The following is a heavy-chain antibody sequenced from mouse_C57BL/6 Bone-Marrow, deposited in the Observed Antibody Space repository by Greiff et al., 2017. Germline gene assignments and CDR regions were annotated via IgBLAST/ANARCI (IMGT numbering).Heavy chain of an antibody. J-gene: IGHJ2*01. Sequence: QVQLKESGAELARPGASVKLSCKASGYTFTSYGISWVKQRTGQGLEWIGEIYPRSGNTYYNEKFKGKATLTADKSSSTAYMELRSLTSEDSAVYFCARERGSSGYFDYWGQGTTLTVSS. D-gene: IGHD3-2*02. CDR1: GYTFTSYG. CDR3: ARERGSSGYFDY. V-gene: IGHV1-81*01. CDR2: IYPRSGNT.